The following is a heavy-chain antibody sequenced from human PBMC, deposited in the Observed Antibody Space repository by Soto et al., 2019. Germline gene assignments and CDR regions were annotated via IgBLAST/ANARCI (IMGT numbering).Heavy chain of an antibody. D-gene: IGHD3-16*01. Sequence: EVQLAESGGDLVQPGGSLRLSCAASEFTVGNNYMSWVRQAPGKGLEWVSLIYSGGTTTYADSVKGRFTISRDSSKNTLYLQMNSLRAEDTAVYYCVCRVREQPTWGQGTLVTVSS. CDR2: IYSGGTT. CDR1: EFTVGNNY. CDR3: VCRVREQPT. J-gene: IGHJ4*02. V-gene: IGHV3-66*01.